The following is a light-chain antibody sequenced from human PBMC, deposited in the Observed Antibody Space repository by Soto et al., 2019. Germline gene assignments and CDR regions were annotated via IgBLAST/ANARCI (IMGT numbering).Light chain of an antibody. J-gene: IGKJ1*01. CDR2: DAS. V-gene: IGKV3-20*01. Sequence: ESVFTQSPGALSLSTGERATLSCRASQSISSSYLAWYQQKPGQAPRLLIYDASSRATGIPDRFSGSGSGTDFTHTISRLEPEDFAVYYCQQYCNSPPTFGQGTKVDI. CDR3: QQYCNSPPT. CDR1: QSISSSY.